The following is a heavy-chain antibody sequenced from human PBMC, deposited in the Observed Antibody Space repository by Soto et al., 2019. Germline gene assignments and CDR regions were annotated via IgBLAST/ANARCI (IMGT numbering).Heavy chain of an antibody. V-gene: IGHV4-59*01. J-gene: IGHJ5*02. D-gene: IGHD3-22*01. Sequence: SETLCLTCTVSGGSISSYDWSWIRQPPRKGLEWIGYIYYSGSTNYNPSLKSRVTISVDTSKNQFSLKLSSVTAADTAVYYCARGDLYYYDSSGNNWFDPWGQGTLVTVSS. CDR3: ARGDLYYYDSSGNNWFDP. CDR1: GGSISSYD. CDR2: IYYSGST.